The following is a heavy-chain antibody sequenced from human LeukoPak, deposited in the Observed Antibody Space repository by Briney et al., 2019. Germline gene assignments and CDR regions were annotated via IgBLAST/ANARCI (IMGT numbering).Heavy chain of an antibody. CDR2: ISGSGGST. D-gene: IGHD6-13*01. J-gene: IGHJ4*02. CDR1: GFTVSSYY. CDR3: AKDKVSSSWYYFDY. V-gene: IGHV3-23*01. Sequence: GGSLRLSCAASGFTVSSYYMSWVRQAPGKGLEWVSEISGSGGSTYYADSVKGRFTISRDNSKNTLYLQTNSLRAEDTAVYYCAKDKVSSSWYYFDYWGQGTLVTVSS.